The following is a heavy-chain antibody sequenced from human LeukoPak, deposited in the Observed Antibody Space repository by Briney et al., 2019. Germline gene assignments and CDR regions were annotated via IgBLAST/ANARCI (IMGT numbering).Heavy chain of an antibody. J-gene: IGHJ4*02. CDR1: GGSFSGYY. D-gene: IGHD6-13*01. CDR2: INHSGST. V-gene: IGHV4-34*01. CDR3: ARRERYSSSLYYFDY. Sequence: SETLSLTRAVYGGSFSGYYWSWIRQPPGKGLEWIGEINHSGSTNYNPSLKSRVTISVDTSKNQFSLKLSSVTAADTAVYYCARRERYSSSLYYFDYWGQGTLVTVSS.